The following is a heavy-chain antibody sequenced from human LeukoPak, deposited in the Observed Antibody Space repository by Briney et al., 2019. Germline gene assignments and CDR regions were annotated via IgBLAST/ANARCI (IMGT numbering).Heavy chain of an antibody. Sequence: SETLSLTCTVSGGSISSYYWSWIRQPPGRGLEWIGYIYYSGSTNYNPSLKSRVTISVDTSKNQFSLKLSSVTAADTAVYYCARQRGGDCWEDWGQGTLVTVSS. J-gene: IGHJ4*02. CDR2: IYYSGST. CDR1: GGSISSYY. D-gene: IGHD2-21*02. CDR3: ARQRGGDCWED. V-gene: IGHV4-59*08.